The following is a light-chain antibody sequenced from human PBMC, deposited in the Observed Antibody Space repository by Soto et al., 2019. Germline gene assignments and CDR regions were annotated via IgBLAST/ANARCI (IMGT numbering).Light chain of an antibody. CDR1: NSDVGGYNS. CDR3: SSYTTNTTPYV. Sequence: QSALTQPASMSGSPGQSITLSCTGTNSDVGGYNSVSWYQQHPGKAPKLMIYDVTNRPSGVSSRFSGSKSGNTASLTISGLQAEDEADYYCSSYTTNTTPYVFGTGTKLTVL. J-gene: IGLJ1*01. CDR2: DVT. V-gene: IGLV2-14*01.